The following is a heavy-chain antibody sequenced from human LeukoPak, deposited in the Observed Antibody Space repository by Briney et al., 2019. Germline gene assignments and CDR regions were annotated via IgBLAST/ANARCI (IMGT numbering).Heavy chain of an antibody. J-gene: IGHJ2*01. Sequence: GRSLRLSCAASGFTFSSYGMHWVRQAPGEGLEWVAIISCDGSIKYSADSVKSRFTNSRDNSKNTPKLQMNSLRAEDTAVYYCAKPGRNSEYSYDPWYFDLWGRGTLVAVSS. CDR1: GFTFSSYG. CDR3: AKPGRNSEYSYDPWYFDL. D-gene: IGHD5-18*01. CDR2: ISCDGSIK. V-gene: IGHV3-30*18.